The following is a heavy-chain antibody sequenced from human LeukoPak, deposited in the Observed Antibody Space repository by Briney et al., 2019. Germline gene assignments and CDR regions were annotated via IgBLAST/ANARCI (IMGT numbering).Heavy chain of an antibody. J-gene: IGHJ4*02. D-gene: IGHD1-26*01. CDR2: INEDGTTI. Sequence: EGSLILSCAASGFSFSTYWMHWVRQVPGRGLVWVSRINEDGTTITYADSVKGRFTISRDDAKNTLYLQMNSLRADDTAIYYCVRDFSGAVDSWGQGTLVTVSS. CDR3: VRDFSGAVDS. CDR1: GFSFSTYW. V-gene: IGHV3-74*01.